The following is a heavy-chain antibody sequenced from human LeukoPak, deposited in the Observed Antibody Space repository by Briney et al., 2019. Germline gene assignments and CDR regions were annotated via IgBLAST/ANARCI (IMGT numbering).Heavy chain of an antibody. V-gene: IGHV3-23*01. D-gene: IGHD3-10*01. Sequence: GGSLRLSCAPSVITFSKYAMRWVRQSRGKGGEWVSGFRCIFTTTYYPHSVKGRSSISRDNPKTPLFLQMTTLGADNPPLYYCPTPGPWPLYFYYSGPGAHFTLSS. CDR3: PTPGPWPLYFYY. CDR2: FRCIFTTT. CDR1: VITFSKYA. J-gene: IGHJ4*02.